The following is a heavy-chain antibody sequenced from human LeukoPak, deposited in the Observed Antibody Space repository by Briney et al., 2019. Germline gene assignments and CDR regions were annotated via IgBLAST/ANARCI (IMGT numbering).Heavy chain of an antibody. CDR1: GFTVNSNY. CDR3: ARSAWLDY. J-gene: IGHJ4*02. CDR2: LYSGGST. Sequence: GGSLILSCAASGFTVNSNYMSWVRQAPGKGLELVSVLYSGGSTFYADSVKGRFTISRHNSENTLYLQMNSLRAEDTAVYYCARSAWLDYWGQGTLVTVSS. V-gene: IGHV3-53*04.